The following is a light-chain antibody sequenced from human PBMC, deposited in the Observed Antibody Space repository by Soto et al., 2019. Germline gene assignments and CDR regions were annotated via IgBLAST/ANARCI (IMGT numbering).Light chain of an antibody. J-gene: IGKJ3*01. V-gene: IGKV1-39*01. CDR2: AAS. CDR3: QQSYSTPFT. Sequence: DIQMTQSPSSLSASVGDRVTITCRASHGITTYLIWYQQKPGKAPKLLIYAASSLQSGVPSRFSGSGSGTDFTLTISSLQPEDFATYYCQQSYSTPFTFGPGTKVDIK. CDR1: HGITTY.